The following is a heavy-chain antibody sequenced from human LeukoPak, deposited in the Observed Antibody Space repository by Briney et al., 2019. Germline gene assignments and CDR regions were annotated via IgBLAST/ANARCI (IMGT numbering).Heavy chain of an antibody. J-gene: IGHJ4*02. CDR1: GFTFSKYG. CDR3: ATLGAYSYGYFDY. D-gene: IGHD5-18*01. CDR2: ISGSGGST. Sequence: GGSLRLSCAASGFTFSKYGMSWVRQGPGKGLEWVSAISGSGGSTYYADSVKGRFTISRDNSKNTLYLQMNSLRAEDTAVYYCATLGAYSYGYFDYWGQGTLVTVSS. V-gene: IGHV3-23*01.